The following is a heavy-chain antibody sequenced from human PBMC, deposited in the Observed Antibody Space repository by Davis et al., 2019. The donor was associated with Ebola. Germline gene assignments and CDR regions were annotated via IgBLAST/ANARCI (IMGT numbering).Heavy chain of an antibody. CDR3: ARDLQYCSGGSCYSNWFDP. J-gene: IGHJ5*02. D-gene: IGHD2-15*01. V-gene: IGHV3-21*01. CDR2: ISSDSDYI. Sequence: PGGSLRLSCAASGFTFSTYSMSWVRQAPGKGLEWVSSISSDSDYIYYADSVKGRFTISRDNAKNSLYLQMNSLRAEDTAVYYCARDLQYCSGGSCYSNWFDPWGQGTLVTVSS. CDR1: GFTFSTYS.